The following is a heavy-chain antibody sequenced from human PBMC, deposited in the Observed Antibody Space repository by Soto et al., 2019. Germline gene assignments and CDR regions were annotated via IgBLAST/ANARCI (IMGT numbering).Heavy chain of an antibody. CDR3: AHRAVLCSGGTCYSHPFDF. V-gene: IGHV2-5*02. CDR1: GFSLTTNGVG. Sequence: QITLKESGPTLVKPTQTLTLTCTFSGFSLTTNGVGVGWIRQPPGKALEWLAIIYWDDDKRYSPSLKSRLTITKDSSKHQVVLTMTNMDPVDTATYFCAHRAVLCSGGTCYSHPFDFWGQGTLVTVSS. J-gene: IGHJ4*02. CDR2: IYWDDDK. D-gene: IGHD2-15*01.